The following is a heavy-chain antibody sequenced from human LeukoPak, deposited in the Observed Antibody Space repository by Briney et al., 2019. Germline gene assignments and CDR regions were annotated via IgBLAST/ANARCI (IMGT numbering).Heavy chain of an antibody. CDR2: IKLNENQK. V-gene: IGHV3-7*01. D-gene: IGHD3-10*01. J-gene: IGHJ4*02. CDR1: GFTFRNYW. Sequence: GGSLRLSCEASGFTFRNYWMNWVRQAPGKGLEWVAVIKLNENQKYYMDSVKGRFTVSRDNAKNSLYLQMNSLRAEDTAVYYCANQRGDYWGQGTLVTVSS. CDR3: ANQRGDY.